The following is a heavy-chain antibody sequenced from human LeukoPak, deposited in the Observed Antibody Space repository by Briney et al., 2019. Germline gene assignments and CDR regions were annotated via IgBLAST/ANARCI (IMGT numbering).Heavy chain of an antibody. CDR1: GGSISSYY. J-gene: IGHJ1*01. D-gene: IGHD2-8*01. Sequence: SETLSLTCTVSGGSISSYYWSWIRQPPGKGLEWIGYIYYSGSTTYNPSLKSRVSMSVDTSKNEFSLKVNSVTAADTAVYYCARGRMVSTYQHWGPGNLVTVSS. CDR2: IYYSGST. CDR3: ARGRMVSTYQH. V-gene: IGHV4-59*12.